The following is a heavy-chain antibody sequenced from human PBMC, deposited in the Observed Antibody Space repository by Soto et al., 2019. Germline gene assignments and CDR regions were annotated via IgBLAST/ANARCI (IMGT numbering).Heavy chain of an antibody. V-gene: IGHV4-59*11. D-gene: IGHD3-22*01. CDR1: GGSISSPY. Sequence: QVQLQESGPGLVKPSETLSLICTVSGGSISSPYWSWIRQPPGTGLGWIGYVYYSGSTNYNPSLKSRVTISVDTSKNQFSLKLSSVTAADTAVYHCARGDYSDSSGLYFDYWGQGTLVTVSS. CDR2: VYYSGST. J-gene: IGHJ4*02. CDR3: ARGDYSDSSGLYFDY.